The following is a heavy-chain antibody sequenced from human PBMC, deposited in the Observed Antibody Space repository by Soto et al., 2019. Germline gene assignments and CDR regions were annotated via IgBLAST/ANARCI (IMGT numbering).Heavy chain of an antibody. V-gene: IGHV1-69*02. J-gene: IGHJ4*02. Sequence: QVQLVQSGAEVKKPGSSVKVSCKASGGTFSSYTISWVRQAPGQGLEWLGRIIPILGIANYAQKFQGRVTNTADKSTNTAYMELSSLRSEDTAVYYWARGNAVYGHYFRYYFDYWGQGTLVTVSS. CDR2: IIPILGIA. CDR3: ARGNAVYGHYFRYYFDY. CDR1: GGTFSSYT. D-gene: IGHD4-17*01.